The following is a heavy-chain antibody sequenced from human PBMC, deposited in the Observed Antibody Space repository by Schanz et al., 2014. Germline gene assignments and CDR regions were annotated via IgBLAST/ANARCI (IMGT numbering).Heavy chain of an antibody. V-gene: IGHV1-18*01. D-gene: IGHD2-2*01. J-gene: IGHJ3*02. CDR1: GYTFISYG. CDR2: ISAYNGHT. Sequence: QVQLVQSGAEVKKPGASVKVSCKASGYTFISYGIKWVRQAPGQGLEWMGWISAYNGHTDYAQQFQGRVTFTADKSTSTAYMELSSLRYEDTALYYCARGTMPGTFDIWGRGTMVTVSS. CDR3: ARGTMPGTFDI.